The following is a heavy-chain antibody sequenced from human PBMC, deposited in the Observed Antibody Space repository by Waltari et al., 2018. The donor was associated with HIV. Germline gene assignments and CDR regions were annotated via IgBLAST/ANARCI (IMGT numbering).Heavy chain of an antibody. V-gene: IGHV3-7*01. CDR2: IKQDGSEK. Sequence: EVQLVESGGGLVQPGGSLRLSCAASGFTLSTYWMTWVRQAPGKGLEWLANIKQDGSEKYYADSVKGRFTVSRDNNKKSLYLQMSSLRAEDTAVYYCARDLKDYDFWSPVDVWGQGTTVTVSS. J-gene: IGHJ6*02. CDR3: ARDLKDYDFWSPVDV. D-gene: IGHD3-3*01. CDR1: GFTLSTYW.